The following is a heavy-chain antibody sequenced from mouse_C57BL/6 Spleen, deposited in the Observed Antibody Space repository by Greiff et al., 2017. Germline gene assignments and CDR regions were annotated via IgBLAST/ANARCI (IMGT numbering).Heavy chain of an antibody. CDR1: GYTFTSYW. D-gene: IGHD2-1*01. V-gene: IGHV1-52*01. CDR3: ARGSIYYGNYVDV. CDR2: IDPSDSET. J-gene: IGHJ1*03. Sequence: QVQLQQSGAELVRPGSSVKLSCKASGYTFTSYWMHWVQQRPIQGLEWIGNIDPSDSETHYNQTFKDKATLTVDKSSSTAYMQLSSLTSEDSAVXYCARGSIYYGNYVDVWGTGTTVTVSS.